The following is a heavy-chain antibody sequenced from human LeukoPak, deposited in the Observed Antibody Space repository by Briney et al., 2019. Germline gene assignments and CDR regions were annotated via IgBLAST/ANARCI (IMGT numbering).Heavy chain of an antibody. CDR2: ISYDGSNK. J-gene: IGHJ4*02. D-gene: IGHD1-26*01. V-gene: IGHV3-30*18. CDR1: GFTFSSYG. CDR3: AKIVGATPHFDY. Sequence: PGRSLRLSCAASGFTFSSYGMHWVRQAPGKGLEWVAVISYDGSNKYYADSVKGRFTISRDNSKNTLYLQMNSLRAEDTAVYYCAKIVGATPHFDYWGQGALVTVSS.